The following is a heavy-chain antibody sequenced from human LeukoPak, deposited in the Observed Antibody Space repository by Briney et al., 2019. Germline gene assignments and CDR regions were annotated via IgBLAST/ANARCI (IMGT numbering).Heavy chain of an antibody. CDR2: INPSGGST. CDR3: AREVVPAAIDV. V-gene: IGHV1-46*01. J-gene: IGHJ6*04. Sequence: ASVKVSCKASGNTFTSYYMHWVRQAPGQGLEWMGIINPSGGSTSYAQKFQGRVTMTRDMSTSTVYMELSSLRSEDTAVYYCAREVVPAAIDVWGKGTTVTVSS. CDR1: GNTFTSYY. D-gene: IGHD2-2*01.